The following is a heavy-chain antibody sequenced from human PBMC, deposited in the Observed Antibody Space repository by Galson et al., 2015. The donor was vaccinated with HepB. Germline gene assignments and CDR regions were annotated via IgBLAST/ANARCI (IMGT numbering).Heavy chain of an antibody. CDR3: ARVHYEYWSGYYRNYYYMDV. CDR2: IIPGLSIT. V-gene: IGHV1-69*10. Sequence: SVKVSCKASGDIFSSNCITWVRQAPGQGLEWLGGIIPGLSITNYAQKVQGRLTITADKSTTTVYMELSSLRSDDTAVYYCARVHYEYWSGYYRNYYYMDVWGKGTSVTVSS. CDR1: GDIFSSNC. J-gene: IGHJ6*03. D-gene: IGHD3-3*01.